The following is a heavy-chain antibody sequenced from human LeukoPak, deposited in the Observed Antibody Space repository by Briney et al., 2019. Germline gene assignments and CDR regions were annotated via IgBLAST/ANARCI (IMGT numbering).Heavy chain of an antibody. J-gene: IGHJ3*02. V-gene: IGHV1-69*13. Sequence: SVKVSCKASGGTFSNYAISWVRQAPGQGLEWMGGIIPIFGTANYAQKFQGRVTITADESTSTAYMELSSLRSEDTAVYYCARARGWDDAFDIWGQGTMVTVSS. D-gene: IGHD6-19*01. CDR3: ARARGWDDAFDI. CDR1: GGTFSNYA. CDR2: IIPIFGTA.